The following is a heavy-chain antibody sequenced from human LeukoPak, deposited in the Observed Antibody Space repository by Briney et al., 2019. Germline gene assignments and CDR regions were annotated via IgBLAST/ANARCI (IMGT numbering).Heavy chain of an antibody. CDR3: AKGGVYGDYYFDY. Sequence: PGGSLRLSCGASGFTFSSYAMSWVRQAPGKGLEWVSAIGSGTYYADSVKGRFTISRDNSKNTPYLQMDSLRAEDTALYYCAKGGVYGDYYFDYWGQGTLVTVSS. J-gene: IGHJ4*02. CDR2: IGSGT. V-gene: IGHV3-23*01. D-gene: IGHD4-17*01. CDR1: GFTFSSYA.